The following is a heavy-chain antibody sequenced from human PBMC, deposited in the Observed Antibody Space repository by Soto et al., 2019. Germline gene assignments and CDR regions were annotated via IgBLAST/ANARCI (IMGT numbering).Heavy chain of an antibody. Sequence: SETLSLTCAVSGGSIRSSNWWSWVRQPPGKGLEWIGEIYHSGSTNYNPSLKSRVTISVDKSKNQFSLKLSSVTAADTAVYYCARMMLIAAANWFDPWGQGTLVTVSS. CDR2: IYHSGST. D-gene: IGHD6-13*01. CDR1: GGSIRSSNW. J-gene: IGHJ5*02. CDR3: ARMMLIAAANWFDP. V-gene: IGHV4-4*02.